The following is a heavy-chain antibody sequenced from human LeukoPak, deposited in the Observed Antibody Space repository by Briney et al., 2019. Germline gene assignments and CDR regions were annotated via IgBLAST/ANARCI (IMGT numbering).Heavy chain of an antibody. Sequence: GASVKVSCKASGYTFTDYYFHWVRQAPGQGLEWMGWMSSNDGDARYVQKFQGRVTMTRDTTISTAYLELSNLGFDDTAVYYCVREGHFGDKLGLGYNWFDSWGQGTQVIVSS. CDR2: MSSNDGDA. D-gene: IGHD1-7*01. CDR1: GYTFTDYY. CDR3: VREGHFGDKLGLGYNWFDS. J-gene: IGHJ5*01. V-gene: IGHV1-2*02.